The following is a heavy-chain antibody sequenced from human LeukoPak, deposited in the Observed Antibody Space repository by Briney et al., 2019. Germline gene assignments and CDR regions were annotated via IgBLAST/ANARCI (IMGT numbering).Heavy chain of an antibody. CDR1: GGSVNTYY. V-gene: IGHV4-59*02. J-gene: IGHJ4*02. CDR2: IYYSGST. Sequence: KPSETLSLTCSVSGGSVNTYYWSWIRQPPGKGLEWIGYIYYSGSTNYNPSLKSRVTISVDTSKNQFSLKLSSVTAADTAVYCCARTYYYDSSGFYYWGQGTLVTVSS. CDR3: ARTYYYDSSGFYY. D-gene: IGHD3-22*01.